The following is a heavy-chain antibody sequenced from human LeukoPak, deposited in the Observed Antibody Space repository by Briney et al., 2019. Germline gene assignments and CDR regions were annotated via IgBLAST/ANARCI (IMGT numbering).Heavy chain of an antibody. CDR1: GFSFSSYT. D-gene: IGHD6-13*01. J-gene: IGHJ4*02. Sequence: PGRSLRLSCAASGFSFSSYTLHWVRQAPGKGLEWVAVITYDGSNQNYADSVRGRFTSSRDNSKNTLYLHMNSLRAEDTAVYHCAKLFTGSWGDFDSWGQGTLVTVSS. V-gene: IGHV3-30*04. CDR3: AKLFTGSWGDFDS. CDR2: ITYDGSNQ.